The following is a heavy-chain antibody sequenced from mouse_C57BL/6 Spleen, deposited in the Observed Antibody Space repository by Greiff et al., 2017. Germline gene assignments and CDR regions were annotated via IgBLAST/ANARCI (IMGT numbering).Heavy chain of an antibody. D-gene: IGHD1-1*01. CDR2: IYPGDGDT. J-gene: IGHJ2*01. CDR1: GYAFSSSW. Sequence: QVQLQQSGPELVKPGASVKISCKASGYAFSSSWMNWVKQRPGKGLEWIGRIYPGDGDTNYNGKFKGKATLTADKSSSTAYMQLSSRTSEDSAVYFCARDHYGSSPHYFDYWGQGTTLTVAS. CDR3: ARDHYGSSPHYFDY. V-gene: IGHV1-82*01.